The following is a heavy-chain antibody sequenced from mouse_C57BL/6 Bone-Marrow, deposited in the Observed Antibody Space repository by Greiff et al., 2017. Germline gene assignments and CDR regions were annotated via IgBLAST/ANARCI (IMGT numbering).Heavy chain of an antibody. CDR1: GYTFTSYW. J-gene: IGHJ2*01. CDR3: ARGLDTTVVASDY. CDR2: IYPGSGST. D-gene: IGHD1-1*01. V-gene: IGHV1-55*01. Sequence: VQLQQPGAELVKPGASVKMSCKASGYTFTSYWITWVKQRPGQGLEWIGDIYPGSGSTNYNEKFKSKATLTVDTSSSTAYMQLSSLTSEDSAVYYCARGLDTTVVASDYWGQGTTLTVSS.